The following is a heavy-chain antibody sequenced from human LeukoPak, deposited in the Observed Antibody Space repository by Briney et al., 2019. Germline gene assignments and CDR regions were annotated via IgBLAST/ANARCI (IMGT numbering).Heavy chain of an antibody. J-gene: IGHJ6*03. V-gene: IGHV3-43D*03. CDR1: GFTFDDYA. D-gene: IGHD3-3*01. CDR3: AKDSFPKITIFGVVTPVYYYSMDV. CDR2: ISWDGGST. Sequence: SGGSLRLSCAASGFTFDDYAMHWVRQAPGKGLEWVSLISWDGGSTYYADSVKGRFTISRDNSKNSLYLQMNSLRAEDTALYYCAKDSFPKITIFGVVTPVYYYSMDVWGKGTTVTVSS.